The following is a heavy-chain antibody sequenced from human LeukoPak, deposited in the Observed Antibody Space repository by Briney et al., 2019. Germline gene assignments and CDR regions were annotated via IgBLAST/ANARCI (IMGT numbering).Heavy chain of an antibody. Sequence: VASAKVSCKASGYTFTGYSMHWVRQAPGQGLEWMGWINPNSGGTNYAQKFQGRVTMTRDTSISTAYMELSRLRSDDTAVYYCARTYTVIMPFDYWGQGTLVTVSS. D-gene: IGHD4-17*01. V-gene: IGHV1-2*02. CDR2: INPNSGGT. CDR3: ARTYTVIMPFDY. J-gene: IGHJ4*02. CDR1: GYTFTGYS.